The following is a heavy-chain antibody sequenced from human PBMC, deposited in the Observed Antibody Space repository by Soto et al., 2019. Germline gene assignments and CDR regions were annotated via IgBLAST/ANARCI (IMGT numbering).Heavy chain of an antibody. V-gene: IGHV3-23*01. Sequence: PGGSLRLSCAASGFTFSSYSMNWVRQAPGKGLEWVSAISGCGGSTYYADSVKGRFTISRDNSKNTLYLQMNSLIAEDTAVYYCARGTGTSDYWGQGTLVTVSS. J-gene: IGHJ4*02. D-gene: IGHD1-7*01. CDR3: ARGTGTSDY. CDR1: GFTFSSYS. CDR2: ISGCGGST.